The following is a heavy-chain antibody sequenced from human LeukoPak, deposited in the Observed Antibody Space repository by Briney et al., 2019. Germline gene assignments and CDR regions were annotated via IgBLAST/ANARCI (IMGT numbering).Heavy chain of an antibody. D-gene: IGHD2-2*01. Sequence: GGSLRLSCAASGFTFSSYSMNWVRQAPGKGLEWVSYISSSSSTIYYADSVKGRFTISRDNAKNTLYLQMNSLRAEDTAVFYCAKKGYCSSTSCYSAPGFDYWGQGTLVTVSS. CDR3: AKKGYCSSTSCYSAPGFDY. CDR2: ISSSSSTI. J-gene: IGHJ4*02. CDR1: GFTFSSYS. V-gene: IGHV3-48*01.